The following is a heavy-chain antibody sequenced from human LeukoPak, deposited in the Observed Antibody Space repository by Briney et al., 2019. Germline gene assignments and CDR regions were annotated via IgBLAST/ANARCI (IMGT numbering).Heavy chain of an antibody. V-gene: IGHV1-46*01. J-gene: IGHJ4*02. D-gene: IGHD3-22*01. CDR1: GYTFINYY. CDR2: INPSGGSA. CDR3: ARVGTYDSSAYYAY. Sequence: ASVRVSCKASGYTFINYYMHWVRQAPGQGLEWMGIINPSGGSARYAQKFQGRVTMTRDTSTSTVYLELSSLRSEDTAVYYCARVGTYDSSAYYAYWGQGTLVTVSS.